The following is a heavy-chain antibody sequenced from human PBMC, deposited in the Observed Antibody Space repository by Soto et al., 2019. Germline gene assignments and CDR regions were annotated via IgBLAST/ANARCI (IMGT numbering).Heavy chain of an antibody. Sequence: QVQLVESGGGVVQPGRSLRLSCAASGFTFSKHDMHWVPQAPGKGLEWVAGIRYDGSNKNYADSVKGRFTISRDSSKNTLYLQMNSLRSEDTAIYYCARDRGIAAAYNWFDPWGQGTLVTVSS. J-gene: IGHJ5*02. CDR2: IRYDGSNK. CDR1: GFTFSKHD. CDR3: ARDRGIAAAYNWFDP. D-gene: IGHD6-13*01. V-gene: IGHV3-33*01.